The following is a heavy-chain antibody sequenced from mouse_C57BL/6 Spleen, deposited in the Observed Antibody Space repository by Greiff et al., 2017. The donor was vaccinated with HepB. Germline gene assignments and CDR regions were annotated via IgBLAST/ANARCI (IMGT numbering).Heavy chain of an antibody. V-gene: IGHV5-6*01. Sequence: DVHLVESGGDLVKPGGSLKLSCAASGFTFSSYGMSWVRQTPDKRLEWVATISSGGSYTYYPDSVKGRFTISRDNAKNTLYLQMSSLKSEDTAMYYCARDYGSTTFDYWGQGTTLTVSS. CDR2: ISSGGSYT. CDR3: ARDYGSTTFDY. CDR1: GFTFSSYG. J-gene: IGHJ2*01. D-gene: IGHD1-1*01.